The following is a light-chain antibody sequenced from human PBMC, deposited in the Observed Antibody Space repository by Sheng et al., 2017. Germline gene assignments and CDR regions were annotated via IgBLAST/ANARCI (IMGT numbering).Light chain of an antibody. J-gene: IGLJ2*01. CDR3: ATWDDSLKGVV. CDR1: NPTSEII. CDR2: RTD. V-gene: IGLV1-47*01. Sequence: QSVVTQPPSASGTPGRGSPFLVPEANPTSEIIMYTGISSSQERPPPLLIYRTDQRPSGVPDRISGSKSGTSASLAISGLRSEDEADYYCATWDDSLKGVVFGGGTKLTVL.